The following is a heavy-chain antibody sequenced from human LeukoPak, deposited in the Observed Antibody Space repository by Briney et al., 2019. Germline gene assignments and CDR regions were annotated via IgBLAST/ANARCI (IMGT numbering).Heavy chain of an antibody. CDR3: VRDLPRTSGP. CDR2: INGDGGAI. Sequence: GGSLRLSCVAYGFTFRTAWMHWARQIPGKGLVWVSHINGDGGAINYADDVKGRFTISRDNAKNTLYLQMNSLRVEDTAVYYCVRDLPRTSGPWGQGTLVTVSS. D-gene: IGHD3-10*01. V-gene: IGHV3-74*01. J-gene: IGHJ5*02. CDR1: GFTFRTAW.